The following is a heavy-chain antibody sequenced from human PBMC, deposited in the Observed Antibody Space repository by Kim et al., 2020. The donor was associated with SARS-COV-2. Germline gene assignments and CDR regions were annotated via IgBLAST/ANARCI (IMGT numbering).Heavy chain of an antibody. CDR1: GGSISSSNW. CDR2: IYHSGST. CDR3: ARGNTGSSSWYTTFRDYYYYSMDV. V-gene: IGHV4-4*02. J-gene: IGHJ6*03. Sequence: SETLSLTCAVSGGSISSSNWWNWVRQPPGKGLEWIGEIYHSGSTNYNPSLKSRVTISVDKSKNQFSLKLSSVTAADTAVYYCARGNTGSSSWYTTFRDYYYYSMDVWGKGTTVTVSS. D-gene: IGHD6-13*01.